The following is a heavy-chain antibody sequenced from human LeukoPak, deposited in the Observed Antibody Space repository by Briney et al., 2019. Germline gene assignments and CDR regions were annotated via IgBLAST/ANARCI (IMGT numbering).Heavy chain of an antibody. Sequence: GASVKVSCKASGYTFTSYAMHWVRQAPGQRLEWMGWINAGNGNIKYSQKFQGRVTITRDTSASTAYMELSSLRPEDTAVYYCARDRGTMIVVVTSLFDYWGQGTLVTVSS. CDR2: INAGNGNI. D-gene: IGHD3-22*01. CDR3: ARDRGTMIVVVTSLFDY. V-gene: IGHV1-3*01. J-gene: IGHJ4*02. CDR1: GYTFTSYA.